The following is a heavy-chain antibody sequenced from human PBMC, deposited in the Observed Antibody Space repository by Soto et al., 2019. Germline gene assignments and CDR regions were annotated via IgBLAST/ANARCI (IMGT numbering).Heavy chain of an antibody. Sequence: EVQLLESGGGLVQPGGSLRLSCAASGFTFSSYAMSWVRQAPGKGLEWVSAISGSGGSTYYADSVKGRFTISRDNSKNPLYLQMNSLGAEDTAVYYCAKVLAARPGPRFDYWGQGTLVTVSS. J-gene: IGHJ4*02. V-gene: IGHV3-23*01. CDR1: GFTFSSYA. D-gene: IGHD6-6*01. CDR2: ISGSGGST. CDR3: AKVLAARPGPRFDY.